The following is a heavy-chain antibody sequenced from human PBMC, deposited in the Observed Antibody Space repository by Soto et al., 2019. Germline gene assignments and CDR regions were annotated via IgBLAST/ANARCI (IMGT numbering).Heavy chain of an antibody. D-gene: IGHD6-13*01. J-gene: IGHJ6*03. CDR1: GGTFSSYT. CDR2: IIPILGIA. Sequence: ASVKVSCKASGGTFSSYTISWVRQAPGQGLEWMGRIIPILGIANYAQKFQGRVTITADKSTSTAYMELSSLRSEDTAVYYCAIGSSWYRSPLDYYYMDVWGKGTTVTVSS. V-gene: IGHV1-69*02. CDR3: AIGSSWYRSPLDYYYMDV.